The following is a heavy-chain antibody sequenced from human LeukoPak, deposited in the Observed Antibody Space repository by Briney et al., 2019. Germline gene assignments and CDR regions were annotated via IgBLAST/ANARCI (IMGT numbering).Heavy chain of an antibody. V-gene: IGHV3-23*01. CDR2: ISGSGTNT. D-gene: IGHD3-3*01. J-gene: IGHJ4*02. Sequence: PGGSLRLSCAASGFTFSSYAMNWVRQAPGKGLEWVSGISGSGTNTDYIDSVKGRFTVSRDNCKNTLYLQMSSLRAEDTAVYYCAKSTGPIFGTGGYFDYWGQGTLVTVYS. CDR1: GFTFSSYA. CDR3: AKSTGPIFGTGGYFDY.